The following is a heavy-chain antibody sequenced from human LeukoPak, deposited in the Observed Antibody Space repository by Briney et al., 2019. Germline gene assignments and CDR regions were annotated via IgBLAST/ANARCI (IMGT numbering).Heavy chain of an antibody. CDR2: ISAYNGNT. CDR1: GYTFTTYG. D-gene: IGHD6-13*01. V-gene: IGHV1-18*01. J-gene: IGHJ4*02. CDR3: ARKTYSSWWSFFDY. Sequence: ASVKVSCKASGYTFTTYGISWVRQAPGQGLEWMAWISAYNGNTNYAQNLQGRFTMTTDTSTTTAYMELRSLRSDDTAFYYCARKTYSSWWSFFDYWGQGPLVTVPS.